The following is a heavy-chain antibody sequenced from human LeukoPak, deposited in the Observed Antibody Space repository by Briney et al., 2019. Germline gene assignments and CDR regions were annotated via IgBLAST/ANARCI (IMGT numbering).Heavy chain of an antibody. J-gene: IGHJ4*02. CDR3: ARGRGGSSSRTNYFDY. CDR1: GGSISSGSFY. CDR2: IYASGSI. V-gene: IGHV4-61*02. D-gene: IGHD6-6*01. Sequence: SQTLSLTCTVSGGSISSGSFYWSWIRQPAGKGLEWIGRIYASGSINYNPSLKSRVTISVDTSKNQFSLKLSSVTAADTAVYYCARGRGGSSSRTNYFDYWGQGTLVTVSS.